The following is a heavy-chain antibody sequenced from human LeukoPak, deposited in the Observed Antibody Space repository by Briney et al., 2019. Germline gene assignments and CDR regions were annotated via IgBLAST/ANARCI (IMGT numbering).Heavy chain of an antibody. V-gene: IGHV3-9*01. J-gene: IGHJ4*02. CDR3: ARRLVVDTDESFDY. Sequence: SLRLSCAASGFTFDDYAMHWVRQAPGKGLEWVSGISWNSGSIGYADSVKGRFTISRDNAKSSLYLQMNSLRAEDTAVYYCARRLVVDTDESFDYWGQGTLVTVSS. CDR1: GFTFDDYA. CDR2: ISWNSGSI. D-gene: IGHD5-18*01.